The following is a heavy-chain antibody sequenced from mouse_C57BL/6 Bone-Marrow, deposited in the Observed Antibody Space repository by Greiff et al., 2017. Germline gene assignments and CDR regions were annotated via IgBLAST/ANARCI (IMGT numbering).Heavy chain of an antibody. D-gene: IGHD1-1*01. CDR1: GYTFTGYW. V-gene: IGHV1-9*01. CDR3: AREVVATSDV. CDR2: ILPGSGSN. J-gene: IGHJ1*03. Sequence: VQLQQSGAELMKPGASVKLSCKATGYTFTGYWPEGVKQRPGHGLEWIGEILPGSGSNNQNEKFKGKATFTADTSANTAYMQLSSLTTEDSAIYYCAREVVATSDVWGTGTTVTVSS.